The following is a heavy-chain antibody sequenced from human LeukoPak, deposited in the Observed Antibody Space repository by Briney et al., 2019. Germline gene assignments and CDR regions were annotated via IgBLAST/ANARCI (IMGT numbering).Heavy chain of an antibody. V-gene: IGHV3-7*01. J-gene: IGHJ4*02. CDR3: VRLRYTYGKSFDC. CDR1: GFTFKGYW. CDR2: IQQDGSEK. D-gene: IGHD5-18*01. Sequence: GGSLRLSCAASGFTFKGYWMSWVRQAPGKGLEWVANIQQDGSEKKYVDSVKGRFTISRDNAKNSLYLQMDSLRAEHTAVYYCVRLRYTYGKSFDCWGQGTLVTVSS.